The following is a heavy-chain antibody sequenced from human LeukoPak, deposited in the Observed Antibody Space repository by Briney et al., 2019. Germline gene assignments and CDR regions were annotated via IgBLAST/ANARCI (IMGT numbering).Heavy chain of an antibody. D-gene: IGHD5-12*01. V-gene: IGHV1-2*02. CDR2: INLENGDT. CDR3: TREDRVGNWFDP. CDR1: GYTFTDYY. Sequence: AASVKVSCRASGYTFTDYYIHWVRQAPGQGLEWMGWINLENGDTYYAQKFQGRVTMTRDKSIRTVYMDLSRLRSDDTAVFYCTREDRVGNWFDPWGQGTQVTVSS. J-gene: IGHJ5*02.